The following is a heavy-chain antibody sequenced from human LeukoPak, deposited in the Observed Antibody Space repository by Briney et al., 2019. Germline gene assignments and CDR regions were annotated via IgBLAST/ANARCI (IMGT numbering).Heavy chain of an antibody. CDR2: TYYRSKWYN. CDR1: GDYVSSDTAA. J-gene: IGHJ6*02. Sequence: SQTLSLTCVISGDYVSSDTAAWNWIRQSPSRGLEWLGRTYYRSKWYNDYAASVKGRITIYPDTSKNQFSLRLNSVTPEDTAVYYCARDLQARLIYFYGLDVWGQGTTVSVSS. CDR3: ARDLQARLIYFYGLDV. V-gene: IGHV6-1*01. D-gene: IGHD6-6*01.